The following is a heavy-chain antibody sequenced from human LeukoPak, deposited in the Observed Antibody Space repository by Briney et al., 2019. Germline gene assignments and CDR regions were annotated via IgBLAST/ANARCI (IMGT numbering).Heavy chain of an antibody. Sequence: GASVKVSCKSSGYTFNSYGITWVRQAPGQGLEWLGWIHTYNGHTNYAQKLQGRVTMTTDTSTSTAYMELRSLRSDDTAVYYCARKVDYDSGGYAPYYYYMDVWGKGTTVTISS. CDR1: GYTFNSYG. V-gene: IGHV1-18*01. D-gene: IGHD3-22*01. CDR3: ARKVDYDSGGYAPYYYYMDV. CDR2: IHTYNGHT. J-gene: IGHJ6*03.